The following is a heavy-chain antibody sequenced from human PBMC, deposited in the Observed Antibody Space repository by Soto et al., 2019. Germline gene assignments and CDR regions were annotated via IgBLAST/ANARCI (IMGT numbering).Heavy chain of an antibody. CDR1: GGTFGSQG. CDR2: FIAMLGTP. J-gene: IGHJ4*02. V-gene: IGHV1-69*10. Sequence: SVTVPCKASGGTFGSQGIAWVRPAPGQGLEWMGGFIAMLGTPTYAKKVQGRATYNPSLRSRVTLSLDPPKNQLSLKLTSVTAADTAVYYCARINGGSPDFWGQGTLVTVSA. D-gene: IGHD2-21*01. CDR3: TAADTAVYYCARINGGSPDF.